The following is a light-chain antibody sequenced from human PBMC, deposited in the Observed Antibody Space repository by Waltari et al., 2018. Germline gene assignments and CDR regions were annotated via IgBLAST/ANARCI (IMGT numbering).Light chain of an antibody. Sequence: SYVLTQPPSVSVAPGQTARITGGNNNIGSQSVPWYQQKPGQAPLLVLYYDSDRPSGIPERFSGFNAGDTAILTISRVEAGDEADYYCQVWDSSTDHRVFGGGTKLTVL. J-gene: IGLJ2*01. V-gene: IGLV3-21*04. CDR2: YDS. CDR1: NIGSQS. CDR3: QVWDSSTDHRV.